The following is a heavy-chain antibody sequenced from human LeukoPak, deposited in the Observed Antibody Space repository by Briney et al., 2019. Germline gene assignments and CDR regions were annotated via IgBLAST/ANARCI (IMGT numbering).Heavy chain of an antibody. CDR3: AKSLDFWSGYNLSPHDY. CDR2: ISYDGSNK. Sequence: GGSLRLSCAASGFTFSSYGMPWVRQAPGKGLEWVAVISYDGSNKYYADSVKGRFTISRDNSKNTLYLQMNSLRAEDTAVYYCAKSLDFWSGYNLSPHDYWGQGTLVTVSS. CDR1: GFTFSSYG. D-gene: IGHD3-3*01. J-gene: IGHJ4*02. V-gene: IGHV3-30*18.